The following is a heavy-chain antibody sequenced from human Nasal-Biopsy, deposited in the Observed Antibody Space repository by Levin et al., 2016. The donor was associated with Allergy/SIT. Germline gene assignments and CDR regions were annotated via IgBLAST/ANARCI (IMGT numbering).Heavy chain of an antibody. D-gene: IGHD2-15*01. J-gene: IGHJ4*02. V-gene: IGHV3-23*01. Sequence: GSLRLSCTGSGFTFSDYAMSWVRQAPGTGLEWVSHISGLASYTYYADSVRGRATISRDNSKGTVYLELNNLRAEDTAMYYCAKDGRWGGGNPYFDHWGQGVLVTVSS. CDR3: AKDGRWGGGNPYFDH. CDR2: ISGLASYT. CDR1: GFTFSDYA.